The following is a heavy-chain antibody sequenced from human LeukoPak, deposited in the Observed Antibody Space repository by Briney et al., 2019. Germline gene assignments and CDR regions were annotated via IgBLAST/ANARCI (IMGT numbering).Heavy chain of an antibody. D-gene: IGHD5-24*01. J-gene: IGHJ4*02. V-gene: IGHV1-8*03. CDR1: GYTFTSYD. CDR3: ARTRVKMETREFDY. Sequence: ASVKVSCKASGYTFTSYDINWVRQATGQGLEWMGWMNPNSGNTGYAQKFQGRVTITRNTSISTAYMELSSLRSEDTAVYYCARTRVKMETREFDYWGQGTLVTVSS. CDR2: MNPNSGNT.